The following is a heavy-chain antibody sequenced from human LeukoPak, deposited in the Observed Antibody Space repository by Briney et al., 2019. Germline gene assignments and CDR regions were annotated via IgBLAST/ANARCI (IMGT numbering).Heavy chain of an antibody. V-gene: IGHV3-48*04. Sequence: PSETLSLTCTVSGGSISNSSFFWGYIRQSPGKGLEWVSYISSSSSTIYYADSVKGRFTISRDNAKNSLYLQMNSLRAEDTAVYYCARDWGQYYYDSSGLPIDYWGQGTLVTVSS. CDR2: ISSSSSTI. J-gene: IGHJ4*02. D-gene: IGHD3-22*01. CDR1: GGSISNSS. CDR3: ARDWGQYYYDSSGLPIDY.